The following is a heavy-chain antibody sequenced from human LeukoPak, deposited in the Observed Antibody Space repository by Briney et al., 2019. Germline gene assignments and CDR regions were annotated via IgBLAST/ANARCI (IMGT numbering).Heavy chain of an antibody. Sequence: GGSLRLSCAAPGFIFSSYSMNWVRQAPGKGLEWVSSISSSSSYIYYADSVKGRFTISRDNAKNSLYLQMNSLRAEDTAVYYCARSKGAAADPYYFDYWGQGTLVTVSS. CDR1: GFIFSSYS. J-gene: IGHJ4*02. D-gene: IGHD6-13*01. CDR3: ARSKGAAADPYYFDY. CDR2: ISSSSSYI. V-gene: IGHV3-21*01.